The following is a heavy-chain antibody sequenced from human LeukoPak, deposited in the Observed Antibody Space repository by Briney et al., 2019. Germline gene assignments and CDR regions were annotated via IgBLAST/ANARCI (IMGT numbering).Heavy chain of an antibody. J-gene: IGHJ1*01. CDR2: IYWDDDE. V-gene: IGHV2-5*02. D-gene: IGHD6-13*01. CDR3: AHLISSSYSLDNRQYFQH. Sequence: SGPTLVNPTQTLTLTFTFSGLSLSTRGVGVGWIRHPPVKAREWLALIYWDDDERYSPSLKSRLTITKNTSKNQVVLTMTNMDPVDTATYYCAHLISSSYSLDNRQYFQHWGQGTLVTVSS. CDR1: GLSLSTRGVG.